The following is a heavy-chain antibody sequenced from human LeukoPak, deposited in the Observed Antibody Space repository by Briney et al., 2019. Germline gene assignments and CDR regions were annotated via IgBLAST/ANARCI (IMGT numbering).Heavy chain of an antibody. D-gene: IGHD5-12*01. Sequence: PGGSLRLSCAGSGFTISNYWMHWVRQAPGTGLVWVSRIHPDGSITTYADSVKGRFTISRDNAKNTLYLQMSRLRAEDTAVYYCAPQQTYSPYKWFDPWGQGTLVTVSS. CDR3: APQQTYSPYKWFDP. CDR1: GFTISNYW. J-gene: IGHJ5*02. V-gene: IGHV3-74*03. CDR2: IHPDGSIT.